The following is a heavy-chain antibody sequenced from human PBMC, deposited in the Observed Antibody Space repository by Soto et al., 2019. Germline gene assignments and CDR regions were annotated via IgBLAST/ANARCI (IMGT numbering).Heavy chain of an antibody. CDR3: TTDFRYYYGSSGGSHGMDV. CDR2: IKSKTDGGTT. V-gene: IGHV3-15*01. J-gene: IGHJ6*02. CDR1: GFTFSNAW. Sequence: GGSLRLSCAASGFTFSNAWMSWVRQAPGKGLEWVGRIKSKTDGGTTDYAAPVKGRFTISRDDSKNTLYLQMNSLKTEDTAVYYCTTDFRYYYGSSGGSHGMDVWGQGTTVTVSS. D-gene: IGHD3-22*01.